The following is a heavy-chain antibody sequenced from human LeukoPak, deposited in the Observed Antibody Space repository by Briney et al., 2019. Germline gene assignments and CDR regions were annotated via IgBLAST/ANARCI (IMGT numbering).Heavy chain of an antibody. D-gene: IGHD5-24*01. V-gene: IGHV3-13*01. J-gene: IGHJ4*02. Sequence: GGSLRLSCAASGFTFSSYDMHWVRQPTGKGLEWVSAIGTAGDTYYPGSVKGRFTISRDNAKNSVFLQMTSLRPEDTAVYYCARGECHQDGIGSNRFDNWGQGALVTVSS. CDR3: ARGECHQDGIGSNRFDN. CDR1: GFTFSSYD. CDR2: IGTAGDT.